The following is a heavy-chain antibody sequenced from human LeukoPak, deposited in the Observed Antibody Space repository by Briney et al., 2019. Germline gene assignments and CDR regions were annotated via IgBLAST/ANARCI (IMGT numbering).Heavy chain of an antibody. CDR2: ISSSGSTI. CDR3: ASRPYTSGSGY. CDR1: GFTFSDYY. J-gene: IGHJ4*02. V-gene: IGHV3-11*01. D-gene: IGHD6-19*01. Sequence: GGYLRLSCAASGFTFSDYYMTWIRQAPGKGLEWVAYISSSGSTIYYADSVKGRFTISRDNAKNSLYLQMNSLRAEDTAVYYCASRPYTSGSGYWGQGTLVTVSS.